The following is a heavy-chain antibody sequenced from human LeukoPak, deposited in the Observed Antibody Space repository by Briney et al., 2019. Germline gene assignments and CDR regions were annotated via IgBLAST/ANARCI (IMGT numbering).Heavy chain of an antibody. CDR1: GFTFESYT. D-gene: IGHD4-17*01. J-gene: IGHJ4*02. Sequence: QPGTSLRLSCAASGFTFESYTIHWVRQAPGKGLEWVALVSYGGSNKYYADSVKGRFTISRDNSKNTLYLQMNSLRAEDTAVYYWSRDLTWVTNLTTVNPQEDYWGQGTLVTVSS. CDR2: VSYGGSNK. CDR3: SRDLTWVTNLTTVNPQEDY. V-gene: IGHV3-30-3*01.